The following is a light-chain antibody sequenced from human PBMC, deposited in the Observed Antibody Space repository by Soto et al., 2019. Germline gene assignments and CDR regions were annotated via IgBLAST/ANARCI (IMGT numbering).Light chain of an antibody. CDR2: AAS. V-gene: IGKV1-39*01. Sequence: DIQMTQSPSTLSASVGDRVTITCRASQSISSWLAWYQQKPGKVPKLLIYAASSLQSGVPSRFSGSGSGTDFTLTISSLQPEDFATYYCQQSYSNPTWTFGQGTKVDIK. CDR3: QQSYSNPTWT. CDR1: QSISSW. J-gene: IGKJ1*01.